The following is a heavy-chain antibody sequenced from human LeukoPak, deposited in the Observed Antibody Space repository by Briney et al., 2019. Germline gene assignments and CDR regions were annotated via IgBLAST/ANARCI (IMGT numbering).Heavy chain of an antibody. Sequence: GGSLRLSCAASGFTFSSYGVSWVRQAPGRGLEWVSAISGSGGSTYYADSVKGRFTISRDSSKNTLYLQMNSLRAEDTAVYYCAKDKAMVTVGGFDYWGQGTLVTVSS. V-gene: IGHV3-23*01. CDR3: AKDKAMVTVGGFDY. CDR1: GFTFSSYG. J-gene: IGHJ4*02. CDR2: ISGSGGST. D-gene: IGHD5-18*01.